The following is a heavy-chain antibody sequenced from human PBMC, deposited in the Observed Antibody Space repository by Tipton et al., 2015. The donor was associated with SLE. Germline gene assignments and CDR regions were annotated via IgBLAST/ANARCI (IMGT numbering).Heavy chain of an antibody. CDR3: ARQLTVDGSLVI. V-gene: IGHV4-34*01. D-gene: IGHD1-26*01. CDR1: GGSLNRWV. Sequence: TLSLTCSVYGGSLNRWVWSWIRQSPGKGLEWIGKITHRGSTNYNPSLSSRVTILADSSKNQVSLKLTSVADGDTAVYYCARQLTVDGSLVIWGQGILVTVSS. CDR2: ITHRGST. J-gene: IGHJ4*02.